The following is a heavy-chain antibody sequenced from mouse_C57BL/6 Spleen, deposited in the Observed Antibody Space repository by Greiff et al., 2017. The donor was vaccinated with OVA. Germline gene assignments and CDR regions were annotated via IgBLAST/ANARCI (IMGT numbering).Heavy chain of an antibody. V-gene: IGHV1-55*01. CDR3: ARGSDYYGSDY. D-gene: IGHD1-1*01. CDR1: GYTFTSYW. Sequence: QVQLKQPGAELVKPGASVKMSCKASGYTFTSYWITWVKQRPGQGLAWIGDIYPGSGSTNYHEKFKSKATLTVDTSSSTAYMQLSSLTSEDSAVYYCARGSDYYGSDYWGQGTTLTVSS. CDR2: IYPGSGST. J-gene: IGHJ2*01.